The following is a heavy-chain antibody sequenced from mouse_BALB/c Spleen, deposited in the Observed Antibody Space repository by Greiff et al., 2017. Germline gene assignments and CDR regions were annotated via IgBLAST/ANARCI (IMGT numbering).Heavy chain of an antibody. D-gene: IGHD2-2*01. CDR3: ARSGGYHYCDY. CDR1: GFTFSSFG. CDR2: ISSGSSTI. J-gene: IGHJ2*01. V-gene: IGHV5-17*02. Sequence: EVKLVESGGGLVQPGGSRKLSCAASGFTFSSFGMHWVRQAPEKGLEWVAYISSGSSTIYYADTVKGRFTISRDNPKNTLFLQMTSLRSEDTAMYYCARSGGYHYCDYWGQGTTLTVSS.